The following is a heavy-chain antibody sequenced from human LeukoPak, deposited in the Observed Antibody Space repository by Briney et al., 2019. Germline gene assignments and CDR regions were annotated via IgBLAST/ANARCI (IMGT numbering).Heavy chain of an antibody. Sequence: ASVKVSCKASGYTFTSYYMHWVRQGPGQGLEWMGIINPSGGSTSYAQKFQGRVTMTRDMSTSTVYMELSSLRSEDTAVYYCARSTVKDIVVVPAAPYYMDVWGKGTTVTVSS. CDR2: INPSGGST. J-gene: IGHJ6*03. CDR3: ARSTVKDIVVVPAAPYYMDV. CDR1: GYTFTSYY. V-gene: IGHV1-46*01. D-gene: IGHD2-2*01.